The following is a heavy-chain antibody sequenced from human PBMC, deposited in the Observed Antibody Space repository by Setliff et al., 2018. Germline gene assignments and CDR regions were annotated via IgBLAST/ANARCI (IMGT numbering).Heavy chain of an antibody. CDR3: AKGGTTITIFGVVITDAFDI. CDR2: ISGSGGST. J-gene: IGHJ3*02. Sequence: LGGSLRLSCAASGFTFSSYAMSWVRQAPGKGLEWVSAISGSGGSTYYADSVKGRFTISRDNSKNTLYRQMNSLRAEDTAVYYCAKGGTTITIFGVVITDAFDIWGQGTMVTVSS. CDR1: GFTFSSYA. D-gene: IGHD3-3*01. V-gene: IGHV3-23*01.